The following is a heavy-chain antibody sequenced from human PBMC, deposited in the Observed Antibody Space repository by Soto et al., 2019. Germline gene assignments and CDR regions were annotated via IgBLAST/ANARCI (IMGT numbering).Heavy chain of an antibody. CDR3: ARWAGYCTSASCYSALDY. V-gene: IGHV1-69*01. Sequence: QVQLVQSGAEVKKPGSSVKVSCKASGGTFNNYAINWVRQAPGQGLEWMGVIVPMFGTATYAQKFQGRSTITADESTGTAYMELSTLTSEDTALYYCARWAGYCTSASCYSALDYWGQGTLVTVSS. J-gene: IGHJ4*02. D-gene: IGHD2-2*03. CDR2: IVPMFGTA. CDR1: GGTFNNYA.